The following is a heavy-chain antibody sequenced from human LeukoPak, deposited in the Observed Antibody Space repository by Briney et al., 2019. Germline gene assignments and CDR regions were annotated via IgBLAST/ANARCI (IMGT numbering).Heavy chain of an antibody. CDR3: ARAAEDYYYYGMDV. V-gene: IGHV4-34*01. D-gene: IGHD2-2*01. J-gene: IGHJ6*04. CDR2: INHSGST. CDR1: GGSFSGYY. Sequence: SETLSLTCAVYGGSFSGYYWSWIRQPPGKGLEWIGEINHSGSTNYNPSPKSRVTISVDTSKNQFSLKLSSVTAADTAVYYCARAAEDYYYYGMDVWGKGTTVTVSS.